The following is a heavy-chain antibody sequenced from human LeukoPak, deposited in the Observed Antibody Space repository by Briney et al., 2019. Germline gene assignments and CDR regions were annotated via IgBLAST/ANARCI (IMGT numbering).Heavy chain of an antibody. CDR1: GGSFSGYY. J-gene: IGHJ5*02. V-gene: IGHV4-34*01. CDR2: INHSGST. D-gene: IGHD2-15*01. CDR3: ARGLGFVVVAATGWFDP. Sequence: SETLSLTYAVYGGSFSGYYWSWIRQPPGKGLEWIGEINHSGSTNYNPSLKSRVTISVDTSKNQFSLKLSSVTAADTAVYYCARGLGFVVVAATGWFDPWGQGTLVTVSS.